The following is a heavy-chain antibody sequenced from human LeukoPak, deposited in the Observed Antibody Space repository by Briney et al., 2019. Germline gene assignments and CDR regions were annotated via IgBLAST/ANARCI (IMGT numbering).Heavy chain of an antibody. CDR3: ARGRDCTTTSCQYEDY. V-gene: IGHV4-39*07. CDR1: GGSISSSSYY. D-gene: IGHD2-2*01. Sequence: SETLSLTCTVSGGSISSSSYYWGWIRQPPGKGLEWIGSIYYSGSTYYNPSLKSRVTISVDTSKNQFSLKLSSVTAADTAVYYCARGRDCTTTSCQYEDYWGQGTLVTVSS. J-gene: IGHJ4*02. CDR2: IYYSGST.